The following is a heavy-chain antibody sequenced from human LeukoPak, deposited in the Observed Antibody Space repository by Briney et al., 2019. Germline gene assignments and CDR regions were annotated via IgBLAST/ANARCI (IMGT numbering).Heavy chain of an antibody. Sequence: SETLSLTCTVSGDSISNYYWSWIRQPPGKGLEWIGYIYYSGSTNYNPSLESRVTMSVDTSKNQFSLKLSSVTAADTAVFYCARETYYYGMDVWGQGTTVTVSS. CDR3: ARETYYYGMDV. CDR1: GDSISNYY. J-gene: IGHJ6*02. V-gene: IGHV4-59*01. CDR2: IYYSGST.